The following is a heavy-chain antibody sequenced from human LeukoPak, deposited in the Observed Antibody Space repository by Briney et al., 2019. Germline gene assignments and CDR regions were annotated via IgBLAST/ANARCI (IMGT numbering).Heavy chain of an antibody. Sequence: SETLSLTCTVSGASIGSYSRSWFRRTPGKGLEWIGYISYSGITNHNPSLKSRVTISLDTSKNQFSLNLNSVTAADTAVYYCARDQKTVAGDYYYMDVWGKGTTVTVSS. CDR3: ARDQKTVAGDYYYMDV. J-gene: IGHJ6*03. CDR1: GASIGSYS. CDR2: ISYSGIT. V-gene: IGHV4-59*01. D-gene: IGHD6-19*01.